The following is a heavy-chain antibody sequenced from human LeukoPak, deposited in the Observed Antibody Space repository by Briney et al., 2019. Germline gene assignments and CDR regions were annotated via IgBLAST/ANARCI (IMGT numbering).Heavy chain of an antibody. D-gene: IGHD2-2*01. V-gene: IGHV4-59*01. Sequence: SETLSLTCTVSGGSISSYYWSWIRQPPGKGLEWIGYIYYSGSTNYNPSLKSRVTISVDTSKNQFSLKLSSVTAADTAVYYCARDRRVVPAAKFYYYMDVWGKGTTVTVSS. J-gene: IGHJ6*03. CDR3: ARDRRVVPAAKFYYYMDV. CDR2: IYYSGST. CDR1: GGSISSYY.